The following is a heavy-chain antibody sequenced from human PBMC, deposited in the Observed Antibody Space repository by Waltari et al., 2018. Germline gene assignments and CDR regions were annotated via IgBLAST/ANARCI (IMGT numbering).Heavy chain of an antibody. CDR1: GFTFSRYA. D-gene: IGHD6-19*01. J-gene: IGHJ5*02. CDR3: ARDLGSGWTLHWFDP. Sequence: QVQLVESGGGVVQPGRSLRLSCAASGFTFSRYALHWFRQAPGKGLEWVAVISYDGSNKYYADSVKGRFTISRDNSKNTRYLQMNSLRAEDTAVYYCARDLGSGWTLHWFDPWGQGTLVTVSS. V-gene: IGHV3-30*01. CDR2: ISYDGSNK.